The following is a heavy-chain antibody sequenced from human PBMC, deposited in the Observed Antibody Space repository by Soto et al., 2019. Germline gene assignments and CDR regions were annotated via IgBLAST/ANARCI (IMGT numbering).Heavy chain of an antibody. Sequence: QVQLQESGPGLVKPSQTLSLTCTVSGGSISSGDYYWSWIRQPPGKGLEWIGYIYYSGSTYYNPSLKSRVTISVDTSKDQFSLKLSSVTAADTAVYYCARDAPADDCGGNPQYWYFDLWGRGTLVTVSS. CDR2: IYYSGST. V-gene: IGHV4-30-4*01. CDR3: ARDAPADDCGGNPQYWYFDL. D-gene: IGHD4-17*01. J-gene: IGHJ2*01. CDR1: GGSISSGDYY.